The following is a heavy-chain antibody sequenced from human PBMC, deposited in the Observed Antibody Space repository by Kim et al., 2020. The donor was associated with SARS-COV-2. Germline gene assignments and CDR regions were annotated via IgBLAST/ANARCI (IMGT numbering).Heavy chain of an antibody. Sequence: PSLKSRVTISVDTSKNQFSLKLSSVTAADTAVYYCARKYSSGWHGNWFDPWGQGTLVTVSS. V-gene: IGHV4-4*09. J-gene: IGHJ5*02. CDR3: ARKYSSGWHGNWFDP. D-gene: IGHD6-19*01.